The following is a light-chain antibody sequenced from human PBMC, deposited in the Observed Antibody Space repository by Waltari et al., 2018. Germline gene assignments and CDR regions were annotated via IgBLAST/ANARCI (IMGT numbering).Light chain of an antibody. J-gene: IGLJ2*01. CDR1: SLRLYY. Sequence: SSELTQDPGVSVAWGQTVRITCQGDSLRLYYASWCRQKPGPAPVLLIYDKNNRPSGIPDRFSASSSGETASLTITGAQAEDEAYYYCTSRDISGDVVFGGGTKLTVL. CDR3: TSRDISGDVV. CDR2: DKN. V-gene: IGLV3-19*01.